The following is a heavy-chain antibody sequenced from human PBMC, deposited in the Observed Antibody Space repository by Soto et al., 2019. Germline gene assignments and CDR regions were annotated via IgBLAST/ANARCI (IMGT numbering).Heavy chain of an antibody. Sequence: TLSLTCAVSGGSSSSYYWIWIRQPPGKGLEWIGYIYYSGSTNYDPSLKSRVTISVDTSKNQFSLKLSSVTAADTAVYYCESYQNWFDPWGQGTLVTVSS. CDR3: ESYQNWFDP. CDR2: IYYSGST. CDR1: GGSSSSYY. D-gene: IGHD2-2*01. V-gene: IGHV4-59*01. J-gene: IGHJ5*02.